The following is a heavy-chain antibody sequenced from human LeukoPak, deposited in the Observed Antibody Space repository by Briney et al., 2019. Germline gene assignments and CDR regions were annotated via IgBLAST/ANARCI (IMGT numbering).Heavy chain of an antibody. Sequence: GGSLRLSCGASGFTFSTYWMTWVRQAPGKGLEWVANIKEDGSEKSYVDSVKGRFTISKDNAKSSLYLQMNSLRAEDTAVYYCARIHSGSYYMGFDYWGQGALVTVSS. J-gene: IGHJ4*02. CDR1: GFTFSTYW. V-gene: IGHV3-7*01. CDR3: ARIHSGSYYMGFDY. D-gene: IGHD1-26*01. CDR2: IKEDGSEK.